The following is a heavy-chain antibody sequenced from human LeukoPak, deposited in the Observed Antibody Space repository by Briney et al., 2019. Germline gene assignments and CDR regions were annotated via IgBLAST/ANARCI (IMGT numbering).Heavy chain of an antibody. V-gene: IGHV1-18*01. Sequence: ASVKVSCKASGYTFTGYGISWVRQAPGQGLEWMGWISAYNGNTNYAQKLQGRVTMTTDTSTSTAYMELRSLRSDDTAVYYCARDPMGGLEDSSGSFDYWGQGTLVTVSS. CDR1: GYTFTGYG. CDR2: ISAYNGNT. CDR3: ARDPMGGLEDSSGSFDY. D-gene: IGHD6-19*01. J-gene: IGHJ4*02.